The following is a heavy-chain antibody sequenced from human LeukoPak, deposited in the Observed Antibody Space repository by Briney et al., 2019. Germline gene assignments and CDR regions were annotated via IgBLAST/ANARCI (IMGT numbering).Heavy chain of an antibody. CDR1: GYTCTSYA. V-gene: IGHV1-3*01. CDR2: INAGNGNT. CDR3: AQTLRQNPDYYFDY. J-gene: IGHJ4*02. D-gene: IGHD1-14*01. Sequence: GASVKVSCKASGYTCTSYAMHWVRQAPGQRLEWLGWINAGNGNTKYSQKFQGRVTITRDTSASTAYMELSSLRSEDTAVYYCAQTLRQNPDYYFDYWGQGTLVTVSS.